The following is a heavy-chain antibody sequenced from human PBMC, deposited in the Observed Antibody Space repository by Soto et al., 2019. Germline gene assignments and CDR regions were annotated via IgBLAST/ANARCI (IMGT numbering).Heavy chain of an antibody. CDR3: ARRRAFSNWDSGADAFAV. D-gene: IGHD1-7*01. CDR2: MCYTGRT. J-gene: IGHJ3*01. V-gene: IGHV4-31*03. CDR1: GDSISSGAYY. Sequence: QVQLQESGPGLVKPSQTLSLTCTVSGDSISSGAYYWSWIRQHPGKGLAWIGYMCYTGRTYYNPSLTSRVLISRDTSKHQFSLNMTSVTAADTAVYFWARRRAFSNWDSGADAFAVWGQGTMVTVSS.